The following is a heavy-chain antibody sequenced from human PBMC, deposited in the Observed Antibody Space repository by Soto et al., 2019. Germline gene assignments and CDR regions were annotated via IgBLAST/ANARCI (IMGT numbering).Heavy chain of an antibody. J-gene: IGHJ4*02. CDR3: ARIPRYSYPTSDPLDN. Sequence: QVHLVQSGSEVKKPVSSVTVSCKASGGTFNTYTFSCVRQAPGQGLEWMGSILPIMGSVNYAHDFRGRLSITADPSTTTAYMELTSLTSHDTAIYYCARIPRYSYPTSDPLDNWGQGTLVTVSS. D-gene: IGHD2-15*01. V-gene: IGHV1-69*01. CDR2: ILPIMGSV. CDR1: GGTFNTYT.